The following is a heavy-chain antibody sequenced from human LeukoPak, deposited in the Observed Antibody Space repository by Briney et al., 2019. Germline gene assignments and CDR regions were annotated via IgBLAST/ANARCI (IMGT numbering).Heavy chain of an antibody. CDR2: ISAYNGNT. CDR3: ARGPLGRLRYFDWLLSDDY. CDR1: GYTFIGYY. Sequence: ASVKVSCKASGYTFIGYYMHWVRQAPGQGLEWMGWISAYNGNTNYAQKLQGRVTMTTDTSTSTAYMELRSLRSDDTAVYYCARGPLGRLRYFDWLLSDDYWGQGTLVTVSS. D-gene: IGHD3-9*01. J-gene: IGHJ4*02. V-gene: IGHV1-18*01.